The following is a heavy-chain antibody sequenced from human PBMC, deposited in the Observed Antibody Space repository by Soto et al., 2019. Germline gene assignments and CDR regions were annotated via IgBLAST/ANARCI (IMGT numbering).Heavy chain of an antibody. D-gene: IGHD3-22*01. V-gene: IGHV1-8*01. J-gene: IGHJ4*02. CDR3: ARPKDYDDCLDL. CDR1: GYTFTSYD. Sequence: ASVKVSCKASGYTFTSYDINWVRQATGQRLEWMGWMNANNGNTEYSQKFQGRVTITRDTSANTAYMELSSLISEDTAVYYCARPKDYDDCLDLWGQGTLVTVSS. CDR2: MNANNGNT.